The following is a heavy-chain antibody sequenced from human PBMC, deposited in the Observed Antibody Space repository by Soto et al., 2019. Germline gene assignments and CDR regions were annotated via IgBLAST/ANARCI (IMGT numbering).Heavy chain of an antibody. CDR1: GGSISSGGYY. CDR2: IYYSGST. D-gene: IGHD3-22*01. CDR3: ARAPYYYDSRGFVGFDY. V-gene: IGHV4-31*03. J-gene: IGHJ4*02. Sequence: PSETLSLTCTVSGGSISSGGYYWSWIRQHPGKGLEWIGYIYYSGSTYYNPSLKSRVTISVDTSKNQFSLKLSSVTAADTAVYYCARAPYYYDSRGFVGFDYWGQGTMVTVYS.